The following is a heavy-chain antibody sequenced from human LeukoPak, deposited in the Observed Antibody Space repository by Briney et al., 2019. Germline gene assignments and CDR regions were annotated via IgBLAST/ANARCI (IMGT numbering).Heavy chain of an antibody. J-gene: IGHJ4*02. D-gene: IGHD3-10*01. CDR2: IYYSGST. V-gene: IGHV4-59*12. Sequence: SETLSLTCTVSGGSISSYYWSWIRQPPGKGLEWIGYIYYSGSTNYNPSLKSRVTISVDTYKNQFSLKLSSVTAADTAVYYCAREKSVVRGVIDYWGQGTLVTVSS. CDR1: GGSISSYY. CDR3: AREKSVVRGVIDY.